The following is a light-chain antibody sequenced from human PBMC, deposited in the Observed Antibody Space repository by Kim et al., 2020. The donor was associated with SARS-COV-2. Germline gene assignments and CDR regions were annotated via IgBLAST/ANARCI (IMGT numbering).Light chain of an antibody. Sequence: SYELTQPLSVSVAPGQTARITCGGNNIGSKTVHWYQQKPGQAPVLVIHSDSNRPSGIPERFSGSNSGNTATLTISRGQAGDEADYYCQVWVSSSVLLVGG. CDR1: NIGSKT. V-gene: IGLV3-9*01. CDR3: QVWVSSSVLL. J-gene: IGLJ2*01. CDR2: SDS.